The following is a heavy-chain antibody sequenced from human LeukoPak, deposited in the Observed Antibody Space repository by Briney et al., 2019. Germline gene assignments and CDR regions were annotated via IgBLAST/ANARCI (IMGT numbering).Heavy chain of an antibody. V-gene: IGHV3-21*01. Sequence: PGGSLRLSCAASGLTFSSYSMNWVRQAPGKGLEWVSSISSSSSYIYYADSVKGRFTISRDNAKNSLYLQMNSLRAEDTAVYYCARAGSADHYMDVWGKGTTVTVSS. CDR3: ARAGSADHYMDV. J-gene: IGHJ6*03. CDR1: GLTFSSYS. CDR2: ISSSSSYI. D-gene: IGHD6-25*01.